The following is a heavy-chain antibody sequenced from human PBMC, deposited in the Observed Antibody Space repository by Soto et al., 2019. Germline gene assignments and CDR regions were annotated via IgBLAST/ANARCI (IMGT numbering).Heavy chain of an antibody. CDR2: ISSNGYNT. V-gene: IGHV3-64D*08. J-gene: IGHJ4*02. Sequence: EVQLVESGGGLVQPGGSLRLSCSASEFTFSNFAMHWVRQAPGKGLEYVSAISSNGYNTYYADYVRGRFTISRDNTKNTLYLQMNSLSTEDTAVYYCVRGGLLLPRGDYWGQGTLVTVSS. CDR1: EFTFSNFA. CDR3: VRGGLLLPRGDY. D-gene: IGHD3-10*01.